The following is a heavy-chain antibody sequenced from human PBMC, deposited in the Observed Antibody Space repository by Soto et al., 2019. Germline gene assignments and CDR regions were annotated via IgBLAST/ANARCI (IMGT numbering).Heavy chain of an antibody. CDR3: AHSRCGGDCHQSYSSHYYYGMDV. Sequence: QITLKESGPTLVRPTQTLTLTCTFSGFSLTTSGVGVGWLRQPPGKALEWLALIYWDDDKRYSPSLKSRLTITKDTSKNQVVLTMTNVDPVDTATYYCAHSRCGGDCHQSYSSHYYYGMDVWGQGTTVTVSS. V-gene: IGHV2-5*02. CDR2: IYWDDDK. D-gene: IGHD2-21*02. CDR1: GFSLTTSGVG. J-gene: IGHJ6*02.